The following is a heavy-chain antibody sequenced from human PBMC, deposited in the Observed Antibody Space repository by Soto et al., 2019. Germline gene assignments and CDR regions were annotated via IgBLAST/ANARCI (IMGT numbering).Heavy chain of an antibody. D-gene: IGHD6-6*01. Sequence: SETLSLTCTVSGGSISSGDYYWSWIRQPPGKGLEWIGYIYYSGSTYYNPSLKSRVTISVDTSKNQFSLKLSSVTAADTAVYYCARAWSIAARDYYGMDVCGQRTTVPVSS. CDR2: IYYSGST. CDR3: ARAWSIAARDYYGMDV. CDR1: GGSISSGDYY. J-gene: IGHJ6*02. V-gene: IGHV4-30-4*01.